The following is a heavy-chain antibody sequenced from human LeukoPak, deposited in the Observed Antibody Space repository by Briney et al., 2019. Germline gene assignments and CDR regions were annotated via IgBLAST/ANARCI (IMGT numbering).Heavy chain of an antibody. V-gene: IGHV4-34*01. Sequence: SETLSLTCAVYGGSLSGYYWSWIRQPPGKGLEWIGEINHSGSTNYNPSLKSRVTISVDTSKNQFSLKLSSVTAADTAVYYCARAGWLRGVDYWGQGTLVTVSS. J-gene: IGHJ4*02. CDR3: ARAGWLRGVDY. D-gene: IGHD5-12*01. CDR2: INHSGST. CDR1: GGSLSGYY.